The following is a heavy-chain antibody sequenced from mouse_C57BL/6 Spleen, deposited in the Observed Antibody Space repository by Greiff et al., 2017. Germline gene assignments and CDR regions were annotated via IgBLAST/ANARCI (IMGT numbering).Heavy chain of an antibody. V-gene: IGHV5-17*01. D-gene: IGHD2-4*01. Sequence: EVQLQESGGGLVKPGGSLKLSCAASGFTFSDYGMHWVRQAPEKGLEWVAYISSGSSTIYYADPVKGRFTISRDNAKNTLFLQMTSLRAEDTAMYYCARQVPVYYDYDCYAMDYWGQGTSVTVSS. CDR2: ISSGSSTI. CDR3: ARQVPVYYDYDCYAMDY. J-gene: IGHJ4*01. CDR1: GFTFSDYG.